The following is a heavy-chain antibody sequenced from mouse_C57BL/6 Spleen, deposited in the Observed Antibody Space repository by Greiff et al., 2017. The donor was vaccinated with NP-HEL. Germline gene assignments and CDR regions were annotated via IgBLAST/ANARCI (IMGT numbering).Heavy chain of an antibody. V-gene: IGHV14-4*01. D-gene: IGHD1-1*01. Sequence: VQLQQSGAELVRPGASVKLSCTASGFNIKDDYMHWVKQRPEQGLEWIGWIDPENGDTEYASKFQGKATITADTSSNTAYRKLSSLASEDTAVDYCTTSTTVVATGDYWGQGTTLTVSS. CDR1: GFNIKDDY. CDR2: IDPENGDT. CDR3: TTSTTVVATGDY. J-gene: IGHJ2*01.